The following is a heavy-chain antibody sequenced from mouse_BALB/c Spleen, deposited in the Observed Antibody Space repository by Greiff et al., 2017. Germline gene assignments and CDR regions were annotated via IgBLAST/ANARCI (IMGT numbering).Heavy chain of an antibody. CDR1: GFTFSSYG. D-gene: IGHD2-1*01. V-gene: IGHV5-6*01. CDR2: ISSGGSYT. CDR3: GRRGNYDY. Sequence: EVQGVESGGDLVKPGGSLKLSCAASGFTFSSYGMSWVRQTPDKRLEWVATISSGGSYTYYPDSVKGRFTISRDNAKNTLYLQMSSLKSEDTAMYYCGRRGNYDYWGQGTTLTVSS. J-gene: IGHJ2*01.